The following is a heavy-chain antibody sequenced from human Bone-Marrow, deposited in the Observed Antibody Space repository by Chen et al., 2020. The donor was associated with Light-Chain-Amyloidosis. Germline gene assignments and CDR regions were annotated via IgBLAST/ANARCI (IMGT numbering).Heavy chain of an antibody. V-gene: IGHV3-23*01. D-gene: IGHD3-9*01. CDR1: GFAFSSYA. Sequence: GGSLRLSCAASGFAFSSYAMSWVRQAPGKGLEWVSTISGSGGSRYYGDSVKGRLTISRDNSKNALFLQMNSLRAEDTAVYYCAKDISYDDILPGYPADAFDIWGQGIMVTVSS. CDR2: ISGSGGSR. CDR3: AKDISYDDILPGYPADAFDI. J-gene: IGHJ3*02.